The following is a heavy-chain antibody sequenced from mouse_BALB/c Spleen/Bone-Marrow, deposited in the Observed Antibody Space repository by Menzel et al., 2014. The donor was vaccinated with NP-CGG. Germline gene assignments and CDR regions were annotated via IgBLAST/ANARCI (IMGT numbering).Heavy chain of an antibody. CDR3: ARALDSSGYGFAY. CDR1: GFSLTSYG. CDR2: IWAGGST. Sequence: VQLQQSGPGLVAPSQSLSITCTVSGFSLTSYGVHWVRQPPGKGLEWLGVIWAGGSTNYNSALMSRLSISKDNSKSXVFLKMNSLQTDDTAMYYCARALDSSGYGFAYWGQGTLVTVSA. V-gene: IGHV2-9*02. D-gene: IGHD3-2*01. J-gene: IGHJ3*01.